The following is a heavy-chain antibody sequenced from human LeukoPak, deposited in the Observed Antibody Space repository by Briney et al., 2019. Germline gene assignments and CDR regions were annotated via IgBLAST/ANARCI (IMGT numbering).Heavy chain of an antibody. CDR1: GGSFRGYY. D-gene: IGHD6-13*01. Sequence: SETLSLTCAVYGGSFRGYYWSWIRQPPGKGLEWIGEINHRGSTNYTLALKSRVTISVDTSKNQFSLKLSSVTAADTAGYYWAGGYSSSWYYAPTKFYYSGQGTLVTVSS. CDR3: AGGYSSSWYYAPTKFYY. CDR2: INHRGST. V-gene: IGHV4-34*01. J-gene: IGHJ4*02.